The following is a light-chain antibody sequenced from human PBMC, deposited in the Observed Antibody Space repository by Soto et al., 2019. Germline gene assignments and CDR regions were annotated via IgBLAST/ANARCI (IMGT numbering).Light chain of an antibody. V-gene: IGKV3-15*01. Sequence: EIVMTQSPATLSVFPGERATLSCRASQSVSTNLAWYQQKPGQAPRLLIYGASARATGIPARFSGSGSGTEFTLTISSLQSEDFAVYYCQQYGSSPPITFGQGTRLEIK. CDR3: QQYGSSPPIT. CDR1: QSVSTN. CDR2: GAS. J-gene: IGKJ5*01.